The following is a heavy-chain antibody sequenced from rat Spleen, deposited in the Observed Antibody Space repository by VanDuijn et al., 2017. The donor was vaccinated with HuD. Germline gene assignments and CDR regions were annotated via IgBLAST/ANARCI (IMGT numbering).Heavy chain of an antibody. J-gene: IGHJ3*01. Sequence: EVQLVESGGGLVQPGNSLKLSCAASGFTFSSFWMYWIRQAPGKGLEWVATISYDGSSTYYRDSVKGRFTISRVNAKSTLYLQMGSLRSEDTATYYCVNTYYGYWFGYWGQGTLVTVSS. CDR3: VNTYYGYWFGY. CDR1: GFTFSSFW. CDR2: ISYDGSST. D-gene: IGHD1-9*01. V-gene: IGHV5-29*01.